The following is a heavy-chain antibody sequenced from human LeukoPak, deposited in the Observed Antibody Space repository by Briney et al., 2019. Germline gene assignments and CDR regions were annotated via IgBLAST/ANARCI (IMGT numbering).Heavy chain of an antibody. D-gene: IGHD5-24*01. CDR3: ARVTARPTIREFDY. V-gene: IGHV3-66*01. Sequence: PGGSLRLSCAVSGITVSDNYMSWVRQAPGKGLEWVSIIYSGGSTVYADSMKGRFTISRDNSKNTVYLQMSSLRAEDTAVYYCARVTARPTIREFDYWGQGTLVTVSS. J-gene: IGHJ4*02. CDR1: GITVSDNY. CDR2: IYSGGST.